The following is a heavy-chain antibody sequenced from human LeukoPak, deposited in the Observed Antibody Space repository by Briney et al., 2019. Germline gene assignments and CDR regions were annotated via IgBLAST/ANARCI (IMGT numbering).Heavy chain of an antibody. CDR1: GFTFSDHY. D-gene: IGHD3-10*01. J-gene: IGHJ4*02. V-gene: IGHV3-72*01. Sequence: GGSLRLSCAASGFTFSDHYMDWVRQAPGKGREWVGRCRNKANSYITEYAAAVEGRFTISRDDSKNSLYLQMNSLKAEDTAVYYCAGEAGSYGPVVYWGQGTLVTVSS. CDR2: CRNKANSYIT. CDR3: AGEAGSYGPVVY.